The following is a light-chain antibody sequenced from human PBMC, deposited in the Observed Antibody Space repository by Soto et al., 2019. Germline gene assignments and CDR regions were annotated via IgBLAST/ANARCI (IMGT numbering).Light chain of an antibody. CDR3: SSYASSSPFV. V-gene: IGLV2-14*01. Sequence: QSVLTQPASVSGSPGQWITISCTGTGSDVGGYKYVSWYQQLPGKAPKLMIYDVSYRPSGVSDRFSGSKSGNTASLIISGLQAEDEADYYCSSYASSSPFVFGTGTKVTVL. CDR1: GSDVGGYKY. J-gene: IGLJ1*01. CDR2: DVS.